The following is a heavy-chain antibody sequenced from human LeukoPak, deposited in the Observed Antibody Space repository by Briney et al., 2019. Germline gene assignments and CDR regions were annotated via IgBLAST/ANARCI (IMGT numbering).Heavy chain of an antibody. CDR2: ISWNSGSI. J-gene: IGHJ3*02. Sequence: PGGSLRLSCAASGFTVSSNYMSWVRQAPGKGLEWVSGISWNSGSIGYADSVKGRFTISRDNAKNSLYLQMNSLRAEDTALYYCAKDSSTVTTSSDAFDIWGQGTMVTVSS. CDR3: AKDSSTVTTSSDAFDI. D-gene: IGHD4-17*01. V-gene: IGHV3-9*01. CDR1: GFTVSSNY.